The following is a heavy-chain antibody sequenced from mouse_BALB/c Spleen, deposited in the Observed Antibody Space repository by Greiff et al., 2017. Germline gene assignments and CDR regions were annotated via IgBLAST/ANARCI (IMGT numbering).Heavy chain of an antibody. CDR2: ISYSGST. CDR1: GDSITSGY. Sequence: EVNVVESGPSLVKPSQTLSLTCSVTGDSITSGYWNWIRKFPGNKLEYMGYISYSGSTYYNPSLKSRISITRDTSKNQYYLQLNSVTTEDTATYYCARWGGYDPYFDVWGAGTTVTVSS. D-gene: IGHD2-2*01. CDR3: ARWGGYDPYFDV. J-gene: IGHJ1*01. V-gene: IGHV3-8*02.